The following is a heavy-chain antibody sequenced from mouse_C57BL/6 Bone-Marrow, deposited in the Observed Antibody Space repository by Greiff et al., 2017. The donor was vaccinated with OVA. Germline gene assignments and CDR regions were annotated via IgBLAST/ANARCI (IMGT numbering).Heavy chain of an antibody. CDR3: ARADYYGSSYRFAY. CDR1: GYTFTSYW. D-gene: IGHD1-1*01. V-gene: IGHV1-64*01. J-gene: IGHJ3*01. Sequence: VQLQQPGAELVKPGASVKLSCKASGYTFTSYWMHWVKQRPGQGLEWIGMIHPYSGSTNYNEKFKSKATLTVDKSSSTAYMQLSSLTSEDSAVYYGARADYYGSSYRFAYWGQGTLVTVSA. CDR2: IHPYSGST.